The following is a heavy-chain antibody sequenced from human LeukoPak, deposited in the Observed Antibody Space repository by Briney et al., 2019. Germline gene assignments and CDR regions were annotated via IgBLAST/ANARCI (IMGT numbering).Heavy chain of an antibody. CDR1: GFTFSNSA. V-gene: IGHV1-58*01. J-gene: IGHJ3*02. Sequence: ASVKVSCKTSGFTFSNSAVQWVRQARGQRLEWIGWIGVAGGNTNYAQKVQDRITITRDMPTSTAYMELRSLESEDTAVYYCAAEIYGGNFKCCSFDIWGQGTIVTVSS. CDR2: IGVAGGNT. D-gene: IGHD4-23*01. CDR3: AAEIYGGNFKCCSFDI.